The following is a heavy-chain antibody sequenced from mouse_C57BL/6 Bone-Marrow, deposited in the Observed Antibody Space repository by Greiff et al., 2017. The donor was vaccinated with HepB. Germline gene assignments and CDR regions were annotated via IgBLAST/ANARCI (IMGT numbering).Heavy chain of an antibody. CDR1: GFTFSDYG. V-gene: IGHV5-17*01. CDR2: ISSGSSTI. Sequence: DVKLVESGGGLVKPGGSLKLSCAASGFTFSDYGMHWVRQAPEKGLEWVAYISSGSSTIYYADKVKGRFTISRDNAKNTLFLQMTSLRSEDTAMYYCARQGNYYGSSYRYFDVWGTGTTVTVSS. J-gene: IGHJ1*03. D-gene: IGHD1-1*01. CDR3: ARQGNYYGSSYRYFDV.